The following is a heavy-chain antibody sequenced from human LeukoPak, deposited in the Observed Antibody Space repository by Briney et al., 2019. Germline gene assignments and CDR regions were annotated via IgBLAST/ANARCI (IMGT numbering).Heavy chain of an antibody. CDR2: IKQDGSEK. CDR3: ARVGPPAANNWFDP. D-gene: IGHD2-2*01. V-gene: IGHV3-7*01. J-gene: IGHJ5*02. CDR1: GFTFSSYW. Sequence: PGGSLRLSSAASGFTFSSYWMSWVRQAPGKGLEWVANIKQDGSEKYYVDSVKGRFTISRDNAKNSLYLQMNSLRAEDTAVYYCARVGPPAANNWFDPWGQGTLVTVSS.